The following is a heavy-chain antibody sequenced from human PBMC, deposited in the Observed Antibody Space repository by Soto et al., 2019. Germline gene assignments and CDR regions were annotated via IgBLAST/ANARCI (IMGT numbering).Heavy chain of an antibody. CDR2: IRSKANSYAT. Sequence: EVQLVESGGGLVQPGGSLKLSCAASGFTFSGSAMHWVRQASGKGLEWVGRIRSKANSYATAYAASVKGRFTISRDDSKNTAYLQMNSLKTEDTAVYYCTRGTTVIVVGGCEGVWGKWTTVTVSS. V-gene: IGHV3-73*01. J-gene: IGHJ6*04. CDR1: GFTFSGSA. D-gene: IGHD4-4*01. CDR3: TRGTTVIVVGGCEGV.